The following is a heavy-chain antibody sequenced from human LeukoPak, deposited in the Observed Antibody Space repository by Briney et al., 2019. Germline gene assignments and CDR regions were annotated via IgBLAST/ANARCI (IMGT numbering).Heavy chain of an antibody. CDR2: INPSGGST. V-gene: IGHV1-46*01. J-gene: IGHJ4*02. CDR1: GYTFTSYY. Sequence: GAPVKISCKASGYTFTSYYMHWVRQAPGQGLEWMGIINPSGGSTSYAQKFQGRVTMTRDTSTSTVYVELSSLRSEDTAVYYCARESHYYDFWSGYFDYWGQGTLVTVSS. D-gene: IGHD3-3*01. CDR3: ARESHYYDFWSGYFDY.